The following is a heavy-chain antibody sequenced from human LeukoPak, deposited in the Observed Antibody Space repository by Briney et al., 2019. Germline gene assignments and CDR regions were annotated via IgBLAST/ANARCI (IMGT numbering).Heavy chain of an antibody. J-gene: IGHJ4*02. CDR3: ARARAYSSGWYYFDY. D-gene: IGHD6-19*01. V-gene: IGHV3-64*01. CDR2: SNVGST. Sequence: SNVGSTYYANSVKGRFTISRDNSKNTLYLQMGSLRAEDMAVYYCARARAYSSGWYYFDYWGQGTLVTVSS.